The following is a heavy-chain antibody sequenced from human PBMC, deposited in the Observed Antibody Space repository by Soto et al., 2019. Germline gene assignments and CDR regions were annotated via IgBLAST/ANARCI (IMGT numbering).Heavy chain of an antibody. CDR3: ARFASVPRRFDY. V-gene: IGHV4-59*01. CDR1: GGSISSYY. CDR2: IYYSGST. D-gene: IGHD6-6*01. J-gene: IGHJ4*02. Sequence: PSETLSLTCTVSGGSISSYYWSWIRQPPGKGLEWIGYIYYSGSTNYNPSLKSRVTISVDTSKNQFSLKLSSVTAADTAVYYCARFASVPRRFDYWGQGTLVTVSS.